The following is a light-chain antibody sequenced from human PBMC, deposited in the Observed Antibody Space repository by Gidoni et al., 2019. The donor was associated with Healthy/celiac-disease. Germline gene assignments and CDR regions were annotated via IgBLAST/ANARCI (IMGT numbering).Light chain of an antibody. CDR1: QSVSSSY. Sequence: EIVLTQSPGTLSLSPGERATLSRRASQSVSSSYLAWYQPKPGQAPRLLIYGASSRATGIPDRLSGSGSGTDFTLTISRLEPEDFAVYYCQQYGSTSMTFGQGTKVEIK. CDR2: GAS. V-gene: IGKV3-20*01. CDR3: QQYGSTSMT. J-gene: IGKJ1*01.